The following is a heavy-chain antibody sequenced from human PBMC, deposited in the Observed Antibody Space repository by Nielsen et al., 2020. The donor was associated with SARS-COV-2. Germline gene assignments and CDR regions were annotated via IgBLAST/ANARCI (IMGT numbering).Heavy chain of an antibody. Sequence: ASVKVSCKASGYTFTGHYMHWMRQAPGQGPEWMGRVNPNSGATNYAQKFQGRVTMTRDTSTSTVYMELSSLRSEDTAVYYCARGGFSRTSNIDFWGQGTLVTVSS. CDR1: GYTFTGHY. CDR2: VNPNSGAT. CDR3: ARGGFSRTSNIDF. J-gene: IGHJ4*02. D-gene: IGHD6-13*01. V-gene: IGHV1-2*06.